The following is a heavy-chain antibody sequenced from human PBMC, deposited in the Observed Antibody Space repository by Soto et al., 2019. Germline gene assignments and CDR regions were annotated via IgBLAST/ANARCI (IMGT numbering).Heavy chain of an antibody. J-gene: IGHJ6*01. CDR2: SKSKTDVGTT. CDR1: GFNFSNAL. CDR3: TTDSHRYSARWSYYYGMAV. D-gene: IGHD5-18*01. Sequence: PGGSLRLSCAASGFNFSNALLRCVRQAPWKGLDWVGRSKSKTDVGTTDYAPPVKGRFTISREDSKNTLYLQMNSLKTEDTAVYYCTTDSHRYSARWSYYYGMAVWGQGPTVTVS. V-gene: IGHV3-15*01.